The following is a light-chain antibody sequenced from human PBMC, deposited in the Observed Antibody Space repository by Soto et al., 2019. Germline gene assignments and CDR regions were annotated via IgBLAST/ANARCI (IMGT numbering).Light chain of an antibody. V-gene: IGLV1-47*01. Sequence: QSALTQLPSASGTPGQRVTIPCSGSSSNIGSNYVYWYQQLPGTAPKLLIYRNNQRPSGVPDRFSGSKSGTSASLAISGLRSEDEADYYCAAWDDSLSGLYVFGTGTKVTVL. CDR3: AAWDDSLSGLYV. J-gene: IGLJ1*01. CDR1: SSNIGSNY. CDR2: RNN.